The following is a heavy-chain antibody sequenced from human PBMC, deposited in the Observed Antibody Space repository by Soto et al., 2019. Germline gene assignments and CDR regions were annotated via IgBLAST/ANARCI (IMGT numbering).Heavy chain of an antibody. CDR1: GCTFSLNA. J-gene: IGHJ4*02. D-gene: IGHD2-2*01. Sequence: GSLRLSCASSGCTFSLNAMHWVRQAPGKGLEWVAVISYDGSDKFYADSVKGRFTISRDNSRNTLYLQMSSLKSADTAVYYCARDRYAAAVATYLDYWGQGALVTVSS. V-gene: IGHV3-30*15. CDR2: ISYDGSDK. CDR3: ARDRYAAAVATYLDY.